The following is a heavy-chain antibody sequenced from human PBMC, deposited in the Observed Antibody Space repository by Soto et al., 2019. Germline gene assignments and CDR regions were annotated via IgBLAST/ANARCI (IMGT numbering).Heavy chain of an antibody. Sequence: GGSLRLSCAASGFTFTNFAMNWVRQSPGKGLEWVSVISGTGDTTYNADSVKGRFTISRDNSMNTAFLQMNSLRAEDTALYYCAKGYCSSTSCSFDYWGQGTLVTVSS. CDR2: ISGTGDTT. D-gene: IGHD2-2*01. V-gene: IGHV3-23*01. J-gene: IGHJ4*02. CDR3: AKGYCSSTSCSFDY. CDR1: GFTFTNFA.